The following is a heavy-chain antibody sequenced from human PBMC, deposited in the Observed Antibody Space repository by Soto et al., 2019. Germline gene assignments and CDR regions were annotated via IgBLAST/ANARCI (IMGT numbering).Heavy chain of an antibody. J-gene: IGHJ4*02. CDR2: IYYSGST. D-gene: IGHD3-3*01. Sequence: PSETLSLTCTVSGGSISSGDYYWSWIRQPPGKGLEWIGYIYYSGSTYYNPSLKSRVTISVDTSKNQFSLKLSSVTAADTAVYYCARVVIDDYYFDYWGQGTLVTVSS. V-gene: IGHV4-30-4*01. CDR3: ARVVIDDYYFDY. CDR1: GGSISSGDYY.